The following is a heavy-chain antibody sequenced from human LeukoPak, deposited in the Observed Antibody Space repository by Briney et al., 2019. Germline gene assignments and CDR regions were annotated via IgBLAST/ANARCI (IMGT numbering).Heavy chain of an antibody. Sequence: SETLSLTCAVYGGSFSGYYWSWIRQPPGKGLEWIGEINHSGSTNYNPSLKSRVTISVDTSKNQFSLKLSSVTAADTAVDYCARGDVTAAPYFDYWGQGTLVTVSS. CDR2: INHSGST. V-gene: IGHV4-34*01. CDR3: ARGDVTAAPYFDY. CDR1: GGSFSGYY. J-gene: IGHJ4*02. D-gene: IGHD2-21*02.